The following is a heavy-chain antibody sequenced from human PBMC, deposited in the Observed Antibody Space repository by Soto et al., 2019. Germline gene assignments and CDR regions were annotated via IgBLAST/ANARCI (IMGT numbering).Heavy chain of an antibody. CDR2: IYYSGST. V-gene: IGHV4-59*01. D-gene: IGHD6-6*01. CDR1: GGSISSYY. Sequence: QVQLQESGPGLVKPSETLSLTCTVSGGSISSYYWSWIRQPPGKGLEWIGYIYYSGSTNYNPSLKGRVTISVDTSKNQFSLKLSSVTAADTAVYYCARDPVEYSSSSGSNDYYYYGMDVWGQGTTVTVSS. J-gene: IGHJ6*02. CDR3: ARDPVEYSSSSGSNDYYYYGMDV.